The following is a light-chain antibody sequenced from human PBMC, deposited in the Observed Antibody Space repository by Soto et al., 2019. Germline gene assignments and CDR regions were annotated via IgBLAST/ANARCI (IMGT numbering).Light chain of an antibody. CDR3: QQSYSTLIT. Sequence: IQMTQSPSSLSAPVGDRVTTTCRASQGITSDLGWYQQKPGKAPKLLIYAASSLQSGVPSRFSGSGSGTDFTLTISSLQPEDFATYYCQQSYSTLITFGQGTRLEI. J-gene: IGKJ5*01. CDR2: AAS. CDR1: QGITSD. V-gene: IGKV1-39*01.